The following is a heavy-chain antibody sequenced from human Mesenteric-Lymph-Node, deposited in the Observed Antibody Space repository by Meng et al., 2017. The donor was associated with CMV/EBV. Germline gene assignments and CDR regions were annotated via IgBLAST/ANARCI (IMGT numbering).Heavy chain of an antibody. CDR3: AKDTLITFGGVAGAFDV. V-gene: IGHV3-9*01. CDR2: ISWNSGRI. Sequence: GGSLRLSCAASRFTFDDYAMHWVRQAPGKGLEWVSGISWNSGRIAYADSVKGRFTISRDNAKNSLYLQMNSLRAEDTALYYCAKDTLITFGGVAGAFDVWGQGTMVTVSS. D-gene: IGHD3-16*01. CDR1: RFTFDDYA. J-gene: IGHJ3*01.